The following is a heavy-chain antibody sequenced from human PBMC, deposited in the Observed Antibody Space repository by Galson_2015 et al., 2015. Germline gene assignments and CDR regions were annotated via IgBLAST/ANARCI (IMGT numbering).Heavy chain of an antibody. Sequence: SVKVSCKASGYTFTNYGITWVRQAPGQGLQWMGWISGYNGDTNFAQNLQGRLSMTTDTSTSTAYMELRSLKSDDTAVYYCARSYCGTDCYSNWFDFWGQGTLVTVSS. V-gene: IGHV1-18*01. CDR1: GYTFTNYG. D-gene: IGHD2-21*01. J-gene: IGHJ5*01. CDR2: ISGYNGDT. CDR3: ARSYCGTDCYSNWFDF.